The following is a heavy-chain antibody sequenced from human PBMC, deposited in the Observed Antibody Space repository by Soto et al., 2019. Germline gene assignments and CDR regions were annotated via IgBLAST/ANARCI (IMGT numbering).Heavy chain of an antibody. D-gene: IGHD3-16*01. Sequence: QVQLVESGGGVVQPGRSLRLSCAASGFTFSSYAMHWVRQAPGKGLEWVAVISYDGSNKYYADSVKGRFTISRDNSKNTLYLQTNSLRAEDTAVYYCARERIRSTFFDYWGQGTLVTVSS. CDR1: GFTFSSYA. CDR3: ARERIRSTFFDY. J-gene: IGHJ4*02. V-gene: IGHV3-30-3*01. CDR2: ISYDGSNK.